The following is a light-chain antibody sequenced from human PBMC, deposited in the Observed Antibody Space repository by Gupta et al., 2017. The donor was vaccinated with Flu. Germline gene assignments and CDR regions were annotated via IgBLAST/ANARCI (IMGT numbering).Light chain of an antibody. CDR3: QQCYSTPYS. J-gene: IGKJ2*03. Sequence: INCKSSQSVLYSSNNKNYLAWYQQKPGQPPKLLIYWASTRESGVPDRFSGSGSGTDFTLTISSLQAEDVAVYYCQQCYSTPYSFGQGTKLEIK. CDR1: QSVLYSSNNKNY. V-gene: IGKV4-1*01. CDR2: WAS.